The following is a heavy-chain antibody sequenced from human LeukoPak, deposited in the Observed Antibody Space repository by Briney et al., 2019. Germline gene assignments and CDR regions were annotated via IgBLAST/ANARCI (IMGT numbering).Heavy chain of an antibody. Sequence: PSETLSLTCTVSGGSISSSSYYWGWIRQPPGKGLEWIGSIYSSGSTYYNPSLKSRVTISVDTSKNQFSLKLSSVTAADTAVYYCAKRDTTIAARPWFDPWGQGTLVTVSS. J-gene: IGHJ5*02. V-gene: IGHV4-39*07. CDR1: GGSISSSSYY. CDR3: AKRDTTIAARPWFDP. CDR2: IYSSGST. D-gene: IGHD6-6*01.